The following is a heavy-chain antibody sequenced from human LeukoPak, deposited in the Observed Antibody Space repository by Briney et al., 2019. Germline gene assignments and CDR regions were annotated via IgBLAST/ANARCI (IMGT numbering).Heavy chain of an antibody. J-gene: IGHJ4*02. CDR3: AREGYYDSSGSIFGFYDY. Sequence: GGSLRLSCAASGFTFSSYWMHWVRQAPGKGLVWVSRINSDGSSTSYADSVKGRFTISRDNAKNTLYLQMNSLRAEDTAVYYCAREGYYDSSGSIFGFYDYWGQGTLVTVSS. D-gene: IGHD3-22*01. CDR1: GFTFSSYW. V-gene: IGHV3-74*01. CDR2: INSDGSST.